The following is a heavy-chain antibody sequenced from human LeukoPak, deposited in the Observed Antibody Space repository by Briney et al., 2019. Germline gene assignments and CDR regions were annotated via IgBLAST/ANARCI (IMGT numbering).Heavy chain of an antibody. CDR2: INPSGGST. Sequence: GASVKVSCKASGYTFTSYYMHWVRQAPGQGLEWMGIINPSGGSTSYAQKFQGRVTMTRDTSTSTVYMELSSLRSEDTAVYYCARGLEDQLLYYYGMDVWGQGTTVTVSS. D-gene: IGHD2-2*01. CDR1: GYTFTSYY. J-gene: IGHJ6*02. CDR3: ARGLEDQLLYYYGMDV. V-gene: IGHV1-46*01.